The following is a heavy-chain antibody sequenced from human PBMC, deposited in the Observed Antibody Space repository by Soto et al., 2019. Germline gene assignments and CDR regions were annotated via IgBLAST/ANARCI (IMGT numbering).Heavy chain of an antibody. CDR2: IIPIFGTA. V-gene: IGHV1-69*01. D-gene: IGHD5-12*01. J-gene: IGHJ5*02. Sequence: QVQLVQSGAEVKKPGSSVKVSCKASGGTFSSYAISWVRQAPGQGLEWMGGIIPIFGTANYAQKFQGRVTITADESTSTAYMELSSLRSEDTAVYYCARDLATYNSGYVVRNWFDPWGQGTLVTVSS. CDR3: ARDLATYNSGYVVRNWFDP. CDR1: GGTFSSYA.